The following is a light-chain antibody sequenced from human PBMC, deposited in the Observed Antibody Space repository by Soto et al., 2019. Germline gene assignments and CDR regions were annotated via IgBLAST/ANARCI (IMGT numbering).Light chain of an antibody. J-gene: IGKJ3*01. CDR1: QSVSSNY. V-gene: IGKV3-20*01. CDR2: GAS. Sequence: EIVLTQSPGTLSLSPGERATLSCRASQSVSSNYLAWYQQKPGQAPRLLIYGASSRATGNPDRFSGSGSGTDFTLTISSLEPEDFAVYYCQQYGSSPVFAFGRGTEVDLK. CDR3: QQYGSSPVFA.